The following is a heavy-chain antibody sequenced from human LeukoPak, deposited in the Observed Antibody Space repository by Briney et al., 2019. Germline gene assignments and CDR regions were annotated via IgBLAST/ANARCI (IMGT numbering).Heavy chain of an antibody. D-gene: IGHD5-18*01. CDR3: ARARPDTAMAVDY. CDR1: GGSISTYY. V-gene: IGHV4-59*01. CDR2: IYNSGST. J-gene: IGHJ4*02. Sequence: SETLSLTCTVSGGSISTYYWSWVRLPPGKGLEWIGYIYNSGSTKYNPSLKSRVTVSEDTSKNQLSLKLSSVTAADTAVYYCARARPDTAMAVDYWGQGTLVTVSS.